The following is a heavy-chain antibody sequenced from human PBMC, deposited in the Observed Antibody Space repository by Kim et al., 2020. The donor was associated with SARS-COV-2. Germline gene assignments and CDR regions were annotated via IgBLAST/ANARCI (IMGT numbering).Heavy chain of an antibody. Sequence: YNPSLKRRVTISVDTSKNQFSLKLSSVTAADTAVYYCARHRGFGDDAFDIWGQGTMVTVSS. D-gene: IGHD3-10*01. J-gene: IGHJ3*02. CDR3: ARHRGFGDDAFDI. V-gene: IGHV4-59*08.